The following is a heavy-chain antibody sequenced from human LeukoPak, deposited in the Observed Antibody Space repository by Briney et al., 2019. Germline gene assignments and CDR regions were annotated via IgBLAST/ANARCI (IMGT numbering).Heavy chain of an antibody. V-gene: IGHV4-34*01. CDR1: GTSFSTYY. Sequence: SETLSLTCAVYGTSFSTYYWNWIRQSPGKGLEWIGEVNPRGSTNYNPSLKTRVTISADTSKNQFSLRLTSVTAAGTAVYYCARSPLWTIAARPLDNWGQGALVTVSS. J-gene: IGHJ4*02. D-gene: IGHD6-6*01. CDR3: ARSPLWTIAARPLDN. CDR2: VNPRGST.